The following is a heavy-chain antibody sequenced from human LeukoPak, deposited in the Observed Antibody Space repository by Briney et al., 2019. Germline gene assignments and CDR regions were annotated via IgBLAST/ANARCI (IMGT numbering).Heavy chain of an antibody. CDR1: GFTVSSKY. CDR2: IYSDGST. CDR3: AKERNLEIAVAGTIFDY. J-gene: IGHJ4*02. D-gene: IGHD6-19*01. Sequence: GGSLRLSCAASGFTVSSKYMSWVRQAPGKGLEWVLVIYSDGSTYYADSVKGRFTISRDNSKNMIYLEMNSLRAEDTAVYYCAKERNLEIAVAGTIFDYWGQGTLVTVSS. V-gene: IGHV3-66*01.